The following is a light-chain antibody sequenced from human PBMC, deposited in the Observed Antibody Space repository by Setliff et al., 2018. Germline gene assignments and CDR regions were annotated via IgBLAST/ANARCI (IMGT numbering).Light chain of an antibody. V-gene: IGLV2-23*01. CDR3: CSYAGSNNPRV. CDR2: AAS. Sequence: QSALTQPASVSGSAGQSITISCTGTSSDVGSYYFVSWYQHHPGKAPKLMIYAASKRPSGVSDRFSGSKSGNTASLTISGLQAEDEADYYCCSYAGSNNPRVFGGGTQLTVL. J-gene: IGLJ3*02. CDR1: SSDVGSYYF.